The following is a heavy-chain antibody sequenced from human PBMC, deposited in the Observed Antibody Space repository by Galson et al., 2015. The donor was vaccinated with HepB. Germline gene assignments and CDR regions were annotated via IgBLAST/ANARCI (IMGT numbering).Heavy chain of an antibody. CDR2: INPNDNTK. CDR1: GYTFTSYY. D-gene: IGHD3-16*01. V-gene: IGHV1-46*01. Sequence: SVKVSCKASGYTFTSYYIHWVRQAPGQGLEWMGIINPNDNTKSYARKFQGRVTMTRDTPTSTVYMDLSSLRSEDTAVYYCARPYPPSGFDPWGQGTLVTVSS. CDR3: ARPYPPSGFDP. J-gene: IGHJ5*02.